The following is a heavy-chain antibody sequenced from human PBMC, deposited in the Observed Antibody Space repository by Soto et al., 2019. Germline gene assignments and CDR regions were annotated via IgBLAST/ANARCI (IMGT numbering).Heavy chain of an antibody. CDR2: IHDSVST. J-gene: IGHJ4*02. D-gene: IGHD4-17*01. Sequence: QVQLQESGPGLVKPSQTLSLTCTVSGGSISSADFYWTWIRQHPGKGLEWIGYIHDSVSTYYNPSLKSXXTXSXXTSKNQFSLKLSSVTAADAAVYYCATGGVPTTLRYWGQGTLVTVSS. CDR1: GGSISSADFY. V-gene: IGHV4-31*01. CDR3: ATGGVPTTLRY.